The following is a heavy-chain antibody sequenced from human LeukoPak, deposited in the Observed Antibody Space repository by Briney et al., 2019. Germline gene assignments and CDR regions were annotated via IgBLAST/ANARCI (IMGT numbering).Heavy chain of an antibody. J-gene: IGHJ3*02. CDR2: ISSSSSYI. D-gene: IGHD3-3*01. V-gene: IGHV3-21*01. Sequence: PGGSLRLSCAASGFTFSSYSMNWVRQAPGKGLEWVSSISSSSSYIYYADSVKGRFTISRDNAKNSLYLQMNSLRAEDTAVYYCARAYYDFWSGYYRIGGDAFDIWGQGTMVTVSS. CDR1: GFTFSSYS. CDR3: ARAYYDFWSGYYRIGGDAFDI.